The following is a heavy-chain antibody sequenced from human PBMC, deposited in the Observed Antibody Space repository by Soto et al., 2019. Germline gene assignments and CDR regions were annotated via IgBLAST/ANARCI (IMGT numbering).Heavy chain of an antibody. J-gene: IGHJ4*02. CDR1: GFTFSHYW. CDR3: ARSGSEVDY. V-gene: IGHV3-7*01. Sequence: EVQLVASGGDLVQPGGSLRLSCAVSGFTFSHYWMTWVRQAPGKGLEWVANIKEDGSQKNYVDSVKGRFTVSRDNAKNSLYLQMNSLRAEDTAVYYCARSGSEVDYWGQGTLVIVSS. CDR2: IKEDGSQK. D-gene: IGHD3-10*01.